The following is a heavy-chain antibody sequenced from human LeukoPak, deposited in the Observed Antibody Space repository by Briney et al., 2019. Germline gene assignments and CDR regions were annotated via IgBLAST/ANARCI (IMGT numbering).Heavy chain of an antibody. CDR2: IYHSGST. V-gene: IGHV4-38-2*02. CDR1: GYSISSGYY. J-gene: IGHJ4*02. Sequence: SETLSLTCTVSGYSISSGYYWGWIRRPPGKGLEWIGSIYHSGSTYYNPSLKSRVTISVDTSKNQFSLKLSSVTAADTAVYYCAREGDYYDSSGYIDGGQGTLVTVSS. CDR3: AREGDYYDSSGYID. D-gene: IGHD3-22*01.